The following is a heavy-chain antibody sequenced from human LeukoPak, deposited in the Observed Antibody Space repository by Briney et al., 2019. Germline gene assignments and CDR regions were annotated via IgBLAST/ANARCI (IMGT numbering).Heavy chain of an antibody. CDR3: AKGDSN. CDR2: IPKDGINK. CDR1: GFIFSNYG. J-gene: IGHJ4*02. Sequence: GESLRLSCTTSGFIFSNYGFHWVRQASGKGLEWVALIRNDIPKDGINKYYADSVRGRFTISRDNSKNTVYLQMNSLRVADTAMYYCAKGDSNWGKGTLVTVSS. D-gene: IGHD6-13*01. V-gene: IGHV3-30*02.